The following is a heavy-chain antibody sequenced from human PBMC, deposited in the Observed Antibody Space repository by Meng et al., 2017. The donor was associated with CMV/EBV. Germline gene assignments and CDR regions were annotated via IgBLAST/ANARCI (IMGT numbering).Heavy chain of an antibody. CDR1: GGSLSGYY. CDR3: ARGGNWFDP. CDR2: INHSGST. Sequence: RDGVAVLLKAPCPLPPRSVVYGGSLSGYYWGWIRQPPGKGLEWIGEINHSGSTNYNPSLKSRVTISVDTSKNQFSLKLSSVTAADTAVYYCARGGNWFDPWGQGTLVTVSS. J-gene: IGHJ5*02. V-gene: IGHV4-34*01.